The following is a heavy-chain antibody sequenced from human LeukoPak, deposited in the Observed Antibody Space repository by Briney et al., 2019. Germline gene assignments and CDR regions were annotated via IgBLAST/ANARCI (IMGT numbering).Heavy chain of an antibody. V-gene: IGHV3-23*01. J-gene: IGHJ4*02. CDR3: AEAVGATLKALFDY. CDR1: GFTFSSYA. CDR2: ISGSGGST. Sequence: PGAPLRLSCAASGFTFSSYAMSWVRQAPGKGLEWVSAISGSGGSTYYADSVKGRFTISRDNSKNTLYLQMNSLRAEDTAVYYCAEAVGATLKALFDYWGQGTLVTVSS. D-gene: IGHD1-26*01.